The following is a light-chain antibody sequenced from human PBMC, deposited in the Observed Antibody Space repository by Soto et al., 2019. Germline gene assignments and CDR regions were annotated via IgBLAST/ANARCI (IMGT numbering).Light chain of an antibody. Sequence: NFMLTQPHSVSESPGKTVTISCTRSSGYIASTFVQWYQQRPGSAPTTIIFENNQRPSGVPDRFSGSIDGSSNSASLTISGLKTEDEADYYCQSYDTSDVVFGGGTKLTAL. CDR3: QSYDTSDVV. CDR1: SGYIASTF. V-gene: IGLV6-57*03. CDR2: ENN. J-gene: IGLJ3*02.